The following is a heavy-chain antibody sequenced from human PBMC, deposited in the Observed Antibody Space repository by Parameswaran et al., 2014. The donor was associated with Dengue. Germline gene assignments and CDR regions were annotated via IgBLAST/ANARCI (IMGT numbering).Heavy chain of an antibody. CDR3: ARVPDYGAAEGSFDY. Sequence: ASETLSLTCAVYGESFSGYYWSWIRQSPGKGLEWIGEINHSGSTNYNPSLESRVTISVDTSKNQFSLKLSSVTAADTAIYYSARVPDYGAAEGSFDYWGLGTLVTVSS. CDR2: INHSGST. V-gene: IGHV4-34*01. J-gene: IGHJ4*02. CDR1: GESFSGYY. D-gene: IGHD4-17*01.